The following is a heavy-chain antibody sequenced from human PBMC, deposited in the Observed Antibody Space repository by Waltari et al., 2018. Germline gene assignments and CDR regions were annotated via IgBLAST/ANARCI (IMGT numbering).Heavy chain of an antibody. V-gene: IGHV3-23*01. J-gene: IGHJ3*02. CDR1: GFTFSSYA. CDR3: AKDILLWFGAVDAFDI. Sequence: EVQLLESGGGLVQPGGSLRLSCAASGFTFSSYAMSWVRQATGKGLEWVSAISGSGGRTYYADSVKGRFTISRDNSKNTLYLQMNSLRAEDTAVYYCAKDILLWFGAVDAFDIWGQGTMVTVSS. D-gene: IGHD3-10*01. CDR2: ISGSGGRT.